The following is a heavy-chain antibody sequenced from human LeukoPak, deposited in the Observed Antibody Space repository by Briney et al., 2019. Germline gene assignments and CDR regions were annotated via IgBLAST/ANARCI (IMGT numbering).Heavy chain of an antibody. CDR2: ISSRSTTI. CDR3: ASNSGDYYPLLIPSHH. D-gene: IGHD4-17*01. Sequence: GGSLRLSCVASGFNFNMFWMAWVRQAPGKGLEWISYISSRSTTIYYADSVKGRFTISRDNAKNSLYLQMNSLRAEDTAVYYCASNSGDYYPLLIPSHHWGQGTLVTVSS. CDR1: GFNFNMFW. J-gene: IGHJ5*02. V-gene: IGHV3-48*04.